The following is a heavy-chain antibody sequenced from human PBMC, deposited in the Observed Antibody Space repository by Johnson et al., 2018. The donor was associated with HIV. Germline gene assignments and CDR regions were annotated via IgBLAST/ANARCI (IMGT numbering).Heavy chain of an antibody. Sequence: VQLVESGGGVVQPGGSLRLSCAASGFTVSANYMTWVRQAPGKGLEWVSAIYSGGATYYADSVKARFTISRDNSKDTLYLQMNSLRAEDTAVYYCATSQYYYDSSGYNRQDAFDIWGQGTMVTVSS. CDR3: ATSQYYYDSSGYNRQDAFDI. J-gene: IGHJ3*02. CDR1: GFTVSANY. D-gene: IGHD3-22*01. V-gene: IGHV3-66*01. CDR2: IYSGGAT.